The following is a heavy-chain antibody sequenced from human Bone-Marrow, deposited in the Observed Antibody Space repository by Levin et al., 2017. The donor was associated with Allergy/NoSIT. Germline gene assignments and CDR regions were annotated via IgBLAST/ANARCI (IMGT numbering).Heavy chain of an antibody. CDR2: IIPMFGTS. D-gene: IGHD5-18*01. CDR3: VRDGERGYTYGSYWYFDV. CDR1: GGTFNNYA. J-gene: IGHJ2*01. Sequence: SVKVSCKVSGGTFNNYAVSWVRQAPGQGLEWVAGIIPMFGTSTYAQKFQGRVTITADKSTGTVYMEMSSLRSEDTALYFCVRDGERGYTYGSYWYFDVWGRGTLVTVSS. V-gene: IGHV1-69*06.